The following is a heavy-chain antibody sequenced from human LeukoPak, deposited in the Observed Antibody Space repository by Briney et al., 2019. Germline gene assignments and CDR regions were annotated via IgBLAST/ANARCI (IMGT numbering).Heavy chain of an antibody. V-gene: IGHV3-74*01. CDR2: INSDGSST. J-gene: IGHJ4*02. D-gene: IGHD3-16*01. CDR1: GFTFSSYW. Sequence: GSLRLSCAASGFTFSSYWMHWVRQAPGKGLVWVSRINSDGSSTSYADSVKGRFTISRDNAKNTLYPQMNSLRAEDTALYYCAKGGLRGGTYNDDFWGQGTLVTVSS. CDR3: AKGGLRGGTYNDDF.